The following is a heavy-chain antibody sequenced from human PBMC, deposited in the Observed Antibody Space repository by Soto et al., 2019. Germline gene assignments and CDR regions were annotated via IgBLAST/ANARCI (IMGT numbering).Heavy chain of an antibody. D-gene: IGHD3-10*01. CDR1: GEAVGSGQSY. CDR2: TSVTGAM. CDR3: AKGRGDSAGSSLGRRMDV. Sequence: QVQLQESGPGLVKPSETLSLLCFVSGEAVGSGQSYWNWIRQAPGKGLEWIGHTSVTGAMKYSASLQRRVTMSVDTAQSQISLTLTSGAAADSATYFCAKGRGDSAGSSLGRRMDVWGQGTTVTVAS. J-gene: IGHJ6*02. V-gene: IGHV4-61*01.